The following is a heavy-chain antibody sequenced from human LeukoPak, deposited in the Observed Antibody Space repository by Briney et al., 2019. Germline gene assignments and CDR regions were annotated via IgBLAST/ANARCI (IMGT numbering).Heavy chain of an antibody. CDR2: ISTNTGNP. CDR1: GYTFTSYA. J-gene: IGHJ6*02. D-gene: IGHD3-22*01. V-gene: IGHV7-4-1*02. CDR3: ARTVAYYYDSSGYPLTYYYYGMDV. Sequence: ASVKVSCKASGYTFTSYAMNWVRQAPGQGLEWMGWISTNTGNPTYAQGFTGRFVFSLDTSVSTAYLQISSLKAEDTAVYYCARTVAYYYDSSGYPLTYYYYGMDVWGQGTTVTVSS.